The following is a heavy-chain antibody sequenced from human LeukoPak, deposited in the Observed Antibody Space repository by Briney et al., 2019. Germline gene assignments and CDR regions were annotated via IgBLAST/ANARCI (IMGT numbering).Heavy chain of an antibody. Sequence: PGGSLRLSCAASGFTVSSNYMSWVRQAPGKGLEWVSVIYSGGSTYYADSVKGRFTISRDNSKNTLYLQMNSLRAEDTAVYYCARDRDLVWGSYRPQRAPLGYWGQGTLVTVSS. D-gene: IGHD3-16*02. V-gene: IGHV3-66*01. CDR3: ARDRDLVWGSYRPQRAPLGY. CDR1: GFTVSSNY. J-gene: IGHJ4*02. CDR2: IYSGGST.